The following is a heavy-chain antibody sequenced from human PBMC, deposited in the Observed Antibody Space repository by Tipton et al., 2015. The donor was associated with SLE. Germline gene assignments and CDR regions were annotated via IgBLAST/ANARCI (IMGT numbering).Heavy chain of an antibody. D-gene: IGHD7-27*01. CDR3: AHANWGTTFDY. CDR1: GGSISSSSYY. Sequence: LRLSCTVSGGSISSSSYYWAWIRQPPGKGLEWIGSIYYSGSTYYNPSLESLVTISVDTSKNQFSLKLSSVTAADAAVFYCAHANWGTTFDYWGQGTLVTVSS. CDR2: IYYSGST. V-gene: IGHV4-39*07. J-gene: IGHJ4*02.